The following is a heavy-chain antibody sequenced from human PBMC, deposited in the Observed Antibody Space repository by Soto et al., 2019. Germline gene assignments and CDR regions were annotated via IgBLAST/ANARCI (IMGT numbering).Heavy chain of an antibody. CDR1: GFTFSSYG. V-gene: IGHV3-33*01. J-gene: IGHJ4*02. CDR3: AREGTDQRLDQYFDY. D-gene: IGHD6-25*01. CDR2: IWYDGSNK. Sequence: QVQLVESGGGVVQPGRSLRLSCAASGFTFSSYGMHWVRQAPGKGLEWVAVIWYDGSNKYYADSVKGRFTISRDNSKNTLYLQMNSLRAEDTAVYYCAREGTDQRLDQYFDYWGQGTLVTVSS.